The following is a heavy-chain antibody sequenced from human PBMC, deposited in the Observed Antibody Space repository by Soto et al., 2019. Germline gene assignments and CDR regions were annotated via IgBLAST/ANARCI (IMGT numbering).Heavy chain of an antibody. D-gene: IGHD2-15*01. CDR1: GYTFTSYG. V-gene: IGHV1-18*01. J-gene: IGHJ3*02. Sequence: QVQLVQSGAEVKKPGASVKVSCKASGYTFTSYGISWVRQAPGQGLEWMGWISAYTGNTNYAQKLQGRVTMTTDTSTSLAYMELRRLRSDDTAVYYCARKIGGNPHIDAFDIWGQGTMVTVSS. CDR3: ARKIGGNPHIDAFDI. CDR2: ISAYTGNT.